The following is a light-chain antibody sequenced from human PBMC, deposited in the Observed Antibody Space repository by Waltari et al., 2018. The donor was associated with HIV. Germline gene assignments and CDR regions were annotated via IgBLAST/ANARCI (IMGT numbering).Light chain of an antibody. V-gene: IGKV1-16*02. CDR1: QDIFTY. CDR3: LEYSDYPYT. CDR2: AAS. J-gene: IGKJ2*01. Sequence: PMTQSPSSLSASVGDSVTITCWANQDIFTYLAWFQQKPGKSPKSLIYAASTLQSGVSSKFNGAGSGTYFTLTINNLQPEDFATYYCLEYSDYPYTFGRGTTL.